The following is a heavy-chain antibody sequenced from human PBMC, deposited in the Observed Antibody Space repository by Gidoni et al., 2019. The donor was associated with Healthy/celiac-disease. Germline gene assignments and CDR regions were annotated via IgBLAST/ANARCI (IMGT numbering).Heavy chain of an antibody. CDR1: GGSLSSGGYY. D-gene: IGHD3-10*01. Sequence: QVQLQESGPGLVKPSQTLSLTCTVSGGSLSSGGYYWSWIRQHPGKGLEWIGYIYYSGSTYYNPSLKSRVTISVDTSKNQFSLKLSSVTAADTAVYYCARGYYGSGSYYDYWGQGTLVTVSS. J-gene: IGHJ4*02. CDR2: IYYSGST. CDR3: ARGYYGSGSYYDY. V-gene: IGHV4-31*03.